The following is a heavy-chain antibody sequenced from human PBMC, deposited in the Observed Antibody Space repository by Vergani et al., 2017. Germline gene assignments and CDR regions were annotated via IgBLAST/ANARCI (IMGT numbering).Heavy chain of an antibody. Sequence: QLQLQESGPGLVKPSETLSLTCTVSGGSISSSSYYWGWIRQPPGKGLEWIGGIYYSGSTYYNPSLKSRVTISVDTSKNQFSLKLGSVTAADTAVYYCRSTMVRLVYSMDVWGQGTTVTVSS. CDR1: GGSISSSSYY. J-gene: IGHJ6*02. CDR3: RSTMVRLVYSMDV. D-gene: IGHD3-10*01. V-gene: IGHV4-39*07. CDR2: IYYSGST.